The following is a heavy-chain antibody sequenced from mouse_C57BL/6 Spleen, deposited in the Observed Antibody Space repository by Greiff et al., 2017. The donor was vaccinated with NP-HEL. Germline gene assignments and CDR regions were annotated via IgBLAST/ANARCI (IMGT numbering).Heavy chain of an antibody. Sequence: QVHVKQSGAELVRPGASVKLSCKASGYTFTDYYINWVKQRPGQGLEWIARIYPGSGNTYYNEKFKGKATLTAEKSSSTAYMQLSSLTSEDSAVYFCARWAYYGYDEGYAMDYWGQGTSVTVSS. CDR3: ARWAYYGYDEGYAMDY. CDR1: GYTFTDYY. D-gene: IGHD2-9*01. V-gene: IGHV1-76*01. J-gene: IGHJ4*01. CDR2: IYPGSGNT.